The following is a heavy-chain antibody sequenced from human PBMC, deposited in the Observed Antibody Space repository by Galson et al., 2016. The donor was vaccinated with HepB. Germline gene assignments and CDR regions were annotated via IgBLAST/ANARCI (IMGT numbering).Heavy chain of an antibody. J-gene: IGHJ3*01. Sequence: SLRLSCAASGFTFSSYEMNWVRQAPGKGLEWVSYISESSDRKYYADSVKGRFTISRDNAKSSLYLQMYSLRAEDTATYYCAREGSVVKPTDPVSAFDFWGQGTVVTVSS. V-gene: IGHV3-48*03. CDR3: AREGSVVKPTDPVSAFDF. D-gene: IGHD1-1*01. CDR1: GFTFSSYE. CDR2: ISESSDRK.